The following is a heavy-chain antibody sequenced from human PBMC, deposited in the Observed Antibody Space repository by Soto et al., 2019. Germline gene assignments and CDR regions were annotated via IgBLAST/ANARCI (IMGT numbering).Heavy chain of an antibody. V-gene: IGHV3-23*01. CDR3: AKGGAVLLDPFDV. D-gene: IGHD1-26*01. Sequence: GQVLESGGGMVQPGGSLRLSCAASGFTFSSFAMNWVRLPPGRGLEWVAAVTSSASSTHYADSVKGRFTISRDNSKNTLYLQMNSLRADDTAVYYCAKGGAVLLDPFDVWGQGTMVTVSS. CDR1: GFTFSSFA. CDR2: VTSSASST. J-gene: IGHJ3*01.